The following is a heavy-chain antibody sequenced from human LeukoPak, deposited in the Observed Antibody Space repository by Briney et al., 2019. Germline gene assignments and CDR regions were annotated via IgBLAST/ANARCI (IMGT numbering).Heavy chain of an antibody. Sequence: GGSLRLSCAASGFTFSSYAMSWVRQAPGKGLEWVAVIWSDGSNKYYGDSVKGRFIIYRDDSQNKVYLQMNSLRAEDTAVYYCAKDAQRGFDYSNSLEYWGQGSLVTVSS. V-gene: IGHV3-33*06. J-gene: IGHJ4*02. CDR1: GFTFSSYA. D-gene: IGHD4-11*01. CDR2: IWSDGSNK. CDR3: AKDAQRGFDYSNSLEY.